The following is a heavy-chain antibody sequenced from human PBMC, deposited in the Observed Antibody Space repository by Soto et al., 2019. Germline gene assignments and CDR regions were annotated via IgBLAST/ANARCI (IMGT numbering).Heavy chain of an antibody. D-gene: IGHD3-3*01. CDR2: IIPIFGTA. CDR3: ARVWKSGYCYYYGMDV. Sequence: QVQLVQSGAEVKKPGSSVKVSCKASGGTFSSYAISWVRQAPGQGLEWMGGIIPIFGTANYAQKFQGRVTITADKSTGTAYMELSSLRSEDTAVYYCARVWKSGYCYYYGMDVWGQGTTVTVSS. V-gene: IGHV1-69*06. J-gene: IGHJ6*02. CDR1: GGTFSSYA.